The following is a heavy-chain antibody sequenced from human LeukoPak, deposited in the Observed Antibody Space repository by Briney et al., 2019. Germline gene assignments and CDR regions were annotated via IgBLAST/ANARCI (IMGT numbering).Heavy chain of an antibody. V-gene: IGHV5-51*01. J-gene: IGHJ6*02. CDR1: GYSFTSYW. CDR3: ARQLEERITMVRGKDYYYGMDV. CDR2: IYPGDSDT. Sequence: GESLKISCKGSGYSFTSYWIGWVRQMPGKGLEWMGIIYPGDSDTRYSPSFQGQVTISADKSISTAYLQWSSLKASDTAMYYCARQLEERITMVRGKDYYYGMDVWGQGTTVTVSS. D-gene: IGHD3-10*01.